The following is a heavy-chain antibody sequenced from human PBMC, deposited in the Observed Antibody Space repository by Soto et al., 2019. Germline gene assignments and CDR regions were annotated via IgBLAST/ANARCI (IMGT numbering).Heavy chain of an antibody. D-gene: IGHD4-17*01. CDR3: ARDGHGDYGFD. J-gene: IGHJ4*02. V-gene: IGHV3-30-3*01. CDR1: GFTFSSYA. CDR2: ISYDGSNK. Sequence: GGSLRLSCAASGFTFSSYAMHWVRQAPGKGLEWVAVISYDGSNKYYADSVNGRFTISRDNSKSTLYLQMNSLRAEDTAVYYCARDGHGDYGFDWGQGTLVTVSS.